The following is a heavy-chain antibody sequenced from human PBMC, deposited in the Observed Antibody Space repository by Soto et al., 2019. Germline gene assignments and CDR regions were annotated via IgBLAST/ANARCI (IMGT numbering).Heavy chain of an antibody. CDR3: ARGRGGDYLTYYFDY. CDR2: IYYSGST. V-gene: IGHV4-59*01. Sequence: PSETLSLTCTVSGGSISSYYWRWIRQPPGKGLEWIGYIYYSGSTNYNPSLKSRVTISVDTSKNQFSLKRSSVTAADTAVYYCARGRGGDYLTYYFDYWGQGTLVTVS. CDR1: GGSISSYY. J-gene: IGHJ4*02. D-gene: IGHD2-21*02.